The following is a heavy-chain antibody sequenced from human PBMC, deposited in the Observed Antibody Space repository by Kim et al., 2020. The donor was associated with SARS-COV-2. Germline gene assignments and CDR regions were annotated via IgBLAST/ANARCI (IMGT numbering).Heavy chain of an antibody. Sequence: GGSLRLSCAASGFTFSSYAMSWVRQAPGKGLEWVSAISGSGDSTYYADSVKGRFTISRDNSKNTLYLQMNSLRAEDTAVYDYAKAGFSSTGPWGQGTLVTVSS. J-gene: IGHJ5*02. D-gene: IGHD6-6*01. CDR3: AKAGFSSTGP. CDR1: GFTFSSYA. V-gene: IGHV3-23*01. CDR2: ISGSGDST.